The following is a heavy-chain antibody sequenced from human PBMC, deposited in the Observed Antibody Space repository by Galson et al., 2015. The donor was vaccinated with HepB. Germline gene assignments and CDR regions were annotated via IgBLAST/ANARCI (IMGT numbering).Heavy chain of an antibody. V-gene: IGHV1-46*03. CDR2: INPSGGST. CDR1: GYTFISYY. Sequence: SVKVSCKASGYTFISYYMHWVRQAPGQGLEWMGIINPSGGSTSYAQKFQGRVTMARDTSTSKVYMELSSLRSEDTAVYYCARGLSGGFDYWGQGTLVTVSS. J-gene: IGHJ4*02. D-gene: IGHD1-1*01. CDR3: ARGLSGGFDY.